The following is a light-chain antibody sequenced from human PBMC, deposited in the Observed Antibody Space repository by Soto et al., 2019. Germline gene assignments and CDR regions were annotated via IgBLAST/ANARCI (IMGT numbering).Light chain of an antibody. CDR1: SSNIGSHS. J-gene: IGLJ3*02. V-gene: IGLV1-47*01. CDR2: RND. CDR3: MSWDDSLSGML. Sequence: QSVLTQPPSASGTPGQRVTITCSGSSSNIGSHSVCWFQQLPGTAPKMLICRNDERASGVPDRFSGSKSGSSASLDITGLQSEDEAYYYCMSWDDSLSGMLFGGGTKLTVL.